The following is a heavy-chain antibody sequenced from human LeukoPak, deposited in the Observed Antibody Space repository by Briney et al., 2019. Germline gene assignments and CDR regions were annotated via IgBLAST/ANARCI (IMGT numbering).Heavy chain of an antibody. CDR3: ARVRYFDWLLYPYNWFDP. CDR2: IYYSGST. D-gene: IGHD3-9*01. CDR1: GGSISSGGYY. V-gene: IGHV4-61*08. J-gene: IGHJ5*02. Sequence: PSETLSLTCTVSGGSISSGGYYWSWIRQHPGKGLEWIGYIYYSGSTNYNPSLKSRVTISVDTSKNQFSLKLSSVTAADTAVYYCARVRYFDWLLYPYNWFDPWGQGTLVTVSS.